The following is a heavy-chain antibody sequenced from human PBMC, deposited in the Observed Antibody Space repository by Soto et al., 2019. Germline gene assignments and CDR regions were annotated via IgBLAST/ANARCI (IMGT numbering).Heavy chain of an antibody. J-gene: IGHJ5*02. CDR2: IIPILGMA. V-gene: IGHV1-69*04. CDR1: GGTFSSYT. Sequence: SVKVSCKASGGTFSSYTISWVRQAPGQGLEWMGRIIPILGMANYAQKFQGRVKITADKSTSTAYMELSSLRSEDTAVYYCARDPGPPCSSTSCQGENWFDPWGQGTLVTVSS. CDR3: ARDPGPPCSSTSCQGENWFDP. D-gene: IGHD2-2*01.